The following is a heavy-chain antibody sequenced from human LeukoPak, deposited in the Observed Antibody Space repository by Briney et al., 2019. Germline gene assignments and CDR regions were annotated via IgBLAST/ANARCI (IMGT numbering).Heavy chain of an antibody. J-gene: IGHJ3*02. V-gene: IGHV1-24*01. CDR2: FDPEDAET. CDR3: ATGVPHYAFDI. Sequence: ASVKVSCKVSGYTLTELSMHWVRQAPGQGLEWMGCFDPEDAETIYAQKFQGRVTMTKDTSTSTAYMELSSLRSDDTAVYYCATGVPHYAFDIWGQGTMVTVSS. D-gene: IGHD3-10*01. CDR1: GYTLTELS.